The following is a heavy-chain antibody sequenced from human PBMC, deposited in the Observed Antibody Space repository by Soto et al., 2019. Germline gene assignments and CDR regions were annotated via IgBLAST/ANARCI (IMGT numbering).Heavy chain of an antibody. D-gene: IGHD3-22*01. Sequence: ASVKVSCKASGGTFSSYTISWVRQAPGQGLEWMGRIIPILGIANYAQKFQGRVTITADKSTSTAYMELSSLRSEDTAVYYCAREIQPTSYYYDSSGSGWFDPWGQGTLVTVSS. CDR2: IIPILGIA. V-gene: IGHV1-69*04. CDR3: AREIQPTSYYYDSSGSGWFDP. J-gene: IGHJ5*02. CDR1: GGTFSSYT.